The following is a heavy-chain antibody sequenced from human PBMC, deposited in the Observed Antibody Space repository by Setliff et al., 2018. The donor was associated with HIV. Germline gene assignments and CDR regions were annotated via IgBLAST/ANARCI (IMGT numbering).Heavy chain of an antibody. CDR2: INPSGGST. V-gene: IGHV1-46*01. J-gene: IGHJ4*02. Sequence: ASVKVSCKASGYTFTSYYMHWVRQAPGQGLEWMGIINPSGGSTIYAQKFQGRVTMTRDTSTSTVYMELSSLRSEDTAVYYCARDGSGGYPDHWGQGTLVTVPQ. D-gene: IGHD3-10*01. CDR1: GYTFTSYY. CDR3: ARDGSGGYPDH.